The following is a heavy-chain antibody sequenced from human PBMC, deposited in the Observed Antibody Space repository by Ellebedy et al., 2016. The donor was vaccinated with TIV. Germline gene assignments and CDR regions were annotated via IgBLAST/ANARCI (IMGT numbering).Heavy chain of an antibody. CDR3: ARQTPATVTNDY. Sequence: MPSETLSLTCTVSGGSISSYYWSWIRQPPGKGLEWIGYIAYSGSTNYNPSLKSRVTISVDTSNNQFSLRLRSVTAADTAVYYCARQTPATVTNDYWGQGTLVTVSS. CDR2: IAYSGST. J-gene: IGHJ4*02. D-gene: IGHD4-17*01. CDR1: GGSISSYY. V-gene: IGHV4-59*08.